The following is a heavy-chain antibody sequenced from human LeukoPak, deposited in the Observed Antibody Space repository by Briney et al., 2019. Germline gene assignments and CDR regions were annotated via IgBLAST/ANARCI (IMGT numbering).Heavy chain of an antibody. CDR1: GFTFSNYC. V-gene: IGHV3-7*05. J-gene: IGHJ5*02. CDR3: ARASTPWLHLT. D-gene: IGHD5-24*01. CDR2: IKEDGSEK. Sequence: PGGSLRLSCAASGFTFSNYCMIWVRQAQGKGLEWVGNIKEDGSEKRYADSVRGRFTISRDNAQTSIYLQMNSLRAEDTAVYYCARASTPWLHLTWGQGTLVTVSS.